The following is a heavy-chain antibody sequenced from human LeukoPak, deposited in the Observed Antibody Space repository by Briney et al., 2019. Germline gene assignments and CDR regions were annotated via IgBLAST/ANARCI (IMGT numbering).Heavy chain of an antibody. V-gene: IGHV1-69*02. CDR2: IIPILGIA. J-gene: IGHJ4*02. CDR3: ARAAPCSSTSCPFDY. CDR1: GGTFSSYT. Sequence: SVKVSCKASGGTFSSYTISWVRQAPGRGLEWMGRIIPILGIANYAQKFQGRVTITADKSTSTAYMELNSLRSEDTAVYYCARAAPCSSTSCPFDYWGQGTLVTVSS. D-gene: IGHD2-2*01.